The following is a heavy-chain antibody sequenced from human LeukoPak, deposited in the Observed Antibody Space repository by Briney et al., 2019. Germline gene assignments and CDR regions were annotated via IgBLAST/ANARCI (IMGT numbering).Heavy chain of an antibody. D-gene: IGHD2-21*01. CDR3: ARDFSAYLRGMDV. J-gene: IGHJ6*02. CDR1: GFTFSSYG. CDR2: IWYDGSNK. Sequence: GGSLRLSCAASGFTFSSYGMHWVRQAPGKGLEWVAVIWYDGSNKYYADSVKGRFTISRDNSKNTLYLQMNSLRAEDTAVYYCARDFSAYLRGMDVWGQGTTVTVSS. V-gene: IGHV3-33*01.